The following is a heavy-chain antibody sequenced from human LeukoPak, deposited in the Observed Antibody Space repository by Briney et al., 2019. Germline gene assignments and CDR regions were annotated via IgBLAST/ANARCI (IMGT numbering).Heavy chain of an antibody. CDR1: GGSFSGYY. Sequence: PSETLSLTCAAYGGSFSGYYWSWIRQPPGKRLEWIGEINHSGSTNYNPSLKSRVTISVDASKNQFSLKLSSVTAADTAVYYCARFGGVVVVTSGFDIWGQGAMVTVSS. CDR3: ARFGGVVVVTSGFDI. CDR2: INHSGST. V-gene: IGHV4-34*01. J-gene: IGHJ3*02. D-gene: IGHD2-21*02.